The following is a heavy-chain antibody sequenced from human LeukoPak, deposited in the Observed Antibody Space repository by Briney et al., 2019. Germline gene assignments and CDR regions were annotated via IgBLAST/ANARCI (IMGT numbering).Heavy chain of an antibody. J-gene: IGHJ6*03. V-gene: IGHV3-21*01. Sequence: GGSLRLSCAASGFTFSSYSMNWVRQAPGKGLEWVSSISSSSSYIYYADSVKGRFTISRDNAKNSLYLQMSSLRAEDTAVYYCAREAYYYYYMDVWGKGTTVTISS. CDR2: ISSSSSYI. CDR3: AREAYYYYYMDV. CDR1: GFTFSSYS.